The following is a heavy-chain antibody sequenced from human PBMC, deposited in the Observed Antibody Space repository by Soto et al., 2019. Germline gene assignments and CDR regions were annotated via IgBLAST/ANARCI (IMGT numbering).Heavy chain of an antibody. V-gene: IGHV3-74*01. CDR2: INGDGSRT. J-gene: IGHJ4*02. Sequence: EVQLVESGGGLVQPGGSLRLSCAASGFTFSSYWMHWVRQAPGKGLVWVSRINGDGSRTNYADSVKGRFTISRDNAKNTVDLQMNSLRAEDTAVYDCARDHWGPGEGAGDYWGQGIQVTVSS. CDR1: GFTFSSYW. CDR3: ARDHWGPGEGAGDY. D-gene: IGHD7-27*01.